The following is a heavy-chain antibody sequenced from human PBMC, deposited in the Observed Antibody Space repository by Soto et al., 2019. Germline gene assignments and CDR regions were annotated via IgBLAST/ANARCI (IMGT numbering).Heavy chain of an antibody. D-gene: IGHD3-9*01. J-gene: IGHJ4*02. V-gene: IGHV1-69*01. CDR3: ASWDYDVLTGYSYDD. CDR2: IIPMIRRR. Sequence: QLVQSGAEVKKPGSSGKVSCKASGGTFNNYGMGWVRQAPGQGLEWMGGIIPMIRRRNYAQKFQGRVTLTADASMSTAYVELRTLRSEDTDVYYCASWDYDVLTGYSYDDWGQGTLVTVSS. CDR1: GGTFNNYG.